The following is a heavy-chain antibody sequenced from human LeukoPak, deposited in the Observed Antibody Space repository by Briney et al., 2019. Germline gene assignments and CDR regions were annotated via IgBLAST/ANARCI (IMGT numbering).Heavy chain of an antibody. Sequence: ASVKVSCKVSGYTLTELSMHWVRQAPGKGLEWMGGFDPEDGETIYAQKFQGRVTMTEDTSTDTAYMELSSLRSEDTAVYYCTMVRGVIKIFDYWGQGILVTVSS. D-gene: IGHD3-10*01. V-gene: IGHV1-24*01. CDR3: TMVRGVIKIFDY. CDR2: FDPEDGET. J-gene: IGHJ4*02. CDR1: GYTLTELS.